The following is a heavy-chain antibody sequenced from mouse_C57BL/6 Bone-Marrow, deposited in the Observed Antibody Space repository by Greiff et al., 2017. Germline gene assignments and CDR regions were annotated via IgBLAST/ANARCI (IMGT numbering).Heavy chain of an antibody. V-gene: IGHV1-18*01. CDR1: GYTFTDYN. CDR3: ARATVVAHYYAMDY. D-gene: IGHD1-1*01. Sequence: EVQLKQSGPELVKPGASVKIPCKASGYTFTDYNMDWVKQSHGKSLEWIGDINPNNGGTIYNQKFKGKATLTVDKSSSTAYMELRSLTSEDTAVYYCARATVVAHYYAMDYWGQGTSVTVSS. CDR2: INPNNGGT. J-gene: IGHJ4*01.